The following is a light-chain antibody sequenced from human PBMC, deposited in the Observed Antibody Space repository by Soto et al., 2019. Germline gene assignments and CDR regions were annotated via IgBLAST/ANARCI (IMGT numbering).Light chain of an antibody. V-gene: IGLV2-18*01. J-gene: IGLJ1*01. Sequence: QSVLTQPPSVSVSPGQSVTISCTGTSSDVGSYNRVSWYQQPPGTAPKLMIYEVSNRPSGVPDRFSGSKSGNTASLTISGLQAEDEADYYCSLYTSSSTYVFGTGTKVTVL. CDR3: SLYTSSSTYV. CDR2: EVS. CDR1: SSDVGSYNR.